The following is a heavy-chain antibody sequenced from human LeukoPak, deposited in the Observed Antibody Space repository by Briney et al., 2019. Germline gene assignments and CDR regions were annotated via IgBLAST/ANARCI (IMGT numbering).Heavy chain of an antibody. V-gene: IGHV3-53*01. CDR2: IYSGGST. CDR3: ARDPPIDYYDSSGYYGYYGMDV. Sequence: PGGSLRLSCAASGFTVSSNYMSWVRQAPGKGLEWVSVIYSGGSTYDADSVKGRFTISRDNSKNTLYLRMNRLRAEDTAVYYCARDPPIDYYDSSGYYGYYGMDVWGQGTTVTVSS. D-gene: IGHD3-22*01. J-gene: IGHJ6*02. CDR1: GFTVSSNY.